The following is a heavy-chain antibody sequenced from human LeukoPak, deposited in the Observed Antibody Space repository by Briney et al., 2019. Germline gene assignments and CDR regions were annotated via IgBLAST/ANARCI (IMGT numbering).Heavy chain of an antibody. V-gene: IGHV3-53*01. J-gene: IGHJ2*01. CDR1: GFTVSTKY. Sequence: GGSLRLSCAASGFTVSTKYMNWVRQAPGKGLEWVSILYSGDSTYYADSVKGRFTVSRDNSKNTLYLQMNALRADDTAVYYCARVGDHYHWYLDLRGRGTLVTVSS. D-gene: IGHD3-10*01. CDR2: LYSGDST. CDR3: ARVGDHYHWYLDL.